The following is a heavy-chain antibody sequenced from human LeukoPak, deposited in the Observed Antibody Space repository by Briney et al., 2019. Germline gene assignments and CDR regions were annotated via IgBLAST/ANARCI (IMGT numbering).Heavy chain of an antibody. Sequence: GGSLRLSCAASGFTFSSYGMHWVRQAPGKGLEWVAVIWYDGSNKYYADSVKGRFTISRDNSKNTLYLQMNSLRAEDTAVYYCAKDSAITMAHYFDYWGQGTMVTVSS. J-gene: IGHJ4*02. CDR1: GFTFSSYG. CDR2: IWYDGSNK. V-gene: IGHV3-33*06. CDR3: AKDSAITMAHYFDY. D-gene: IGHD3-10*01.